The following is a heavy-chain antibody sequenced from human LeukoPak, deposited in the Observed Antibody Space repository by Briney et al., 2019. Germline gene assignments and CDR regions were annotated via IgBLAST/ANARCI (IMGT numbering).Heavy chain of an antibody. CDR2: IKQDGSEK. V-gene: IGHV3-7*01. Sequence: GGSLRLSFAASAFTFSSYWMSWVRQAPGKGREWVANIKQDGSEKYYMDPGKGRFTISRDNAKIPLYLQMNSLRAEDTAVYYCAKDPQEWESYFDYWGQGTLVTVSS. J-gene: IGHJ4*02. CDR3: AKDPQEWESYFDY. D-gene: IGHD1-26*01. CDR1: AFTFSSYW.